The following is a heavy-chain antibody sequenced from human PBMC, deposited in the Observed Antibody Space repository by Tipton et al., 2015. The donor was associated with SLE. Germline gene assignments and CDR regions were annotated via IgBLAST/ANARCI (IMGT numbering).Heavy chain of an antibody. CDR3: ARDKGWELSRCFDY. CDR2: ISYDGSNK. V-gene: IGHV3-30-3*01. CDR1: GFTFSSYA. J-gene: IGHJ4*02. Sequence: SLRLSCAASGFTFSSYAMHWVRQAPGKGLEWVAVISYDGSNKYYADSVKGRFTISRDNSKNTLYLQMNSLRAEDTAVYYCARDKGWELSRCFDYWGQGTLVTVSS. D-gene: IGHD1-26*01.